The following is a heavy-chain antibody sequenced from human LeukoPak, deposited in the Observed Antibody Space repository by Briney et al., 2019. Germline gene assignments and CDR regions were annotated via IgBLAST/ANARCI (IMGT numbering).Heavy chain of an antibody. J-gene: IGHJ4*02. Sequence: GESLKISCKGSGYSFTSYWIGWVRQMAGKGLEWMGIIYPGDSDTRYSPSFQGQVTISADKSISTAYLQWSSLKASDTAMYYCARPSELLHRGVDYWGQGTLVTVSS. CDR3: ARPSELLHRGVDY. CDR2: IYPGDSDT. CDR1: GYSFTSYW. V-gene: IGHV5-51*01. D-gene: IGHD1-26*01.